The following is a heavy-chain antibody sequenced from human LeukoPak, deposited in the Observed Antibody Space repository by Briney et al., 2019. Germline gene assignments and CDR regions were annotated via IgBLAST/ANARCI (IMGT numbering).Heavy chain of an antibody. V-gene: IGHV3-15*01. J-gene: IGHJ4*02. Sequence: GGSLRLSCAASGFTFSNAWMSWVRQAPGKGREWVGRIKSKTDGGTTDYAAPVKGRFTISRDDSKNTLYLQMNSLKTEDTAVYYCTTDPTGTTGVDFDYWGQGTLVTVSS. D-gene: IGHD1-1*01. CDR2: IKSKTDGGTT. CDR3: TTDPTGTTGVDFDY. CDR1: GFTFSNAW.